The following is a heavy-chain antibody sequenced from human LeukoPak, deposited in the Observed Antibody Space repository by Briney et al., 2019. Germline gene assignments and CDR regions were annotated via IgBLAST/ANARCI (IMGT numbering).Heavy chain of an antibody. J-gene: IGHJ3*02. Sequence: PSETLSLTCTVSGGSISSYYGSWIRQPPGTGLEWIGSIYHSGSTYYNPSLKSRVTISVDMSKNQFSLKLSSVTAADTAVYYCARRSCSSTSCYPLDAFDIWGQGTMVTVSS. CDR3: ARRSCSSTSCYPLDAFDI. CDR1: GGSISSYY. V-gene: IGHV4-59*08. D-gene: IGHD2-2*01. CDR2: IYHSGST.